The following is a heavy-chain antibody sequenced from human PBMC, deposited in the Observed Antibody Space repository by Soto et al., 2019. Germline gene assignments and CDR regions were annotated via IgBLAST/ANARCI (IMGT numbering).Heavy chain of an antibody. V-gene: IGHV4-59*01. Sequence: SETLSLTCTVSGGSISSYYWSWIRQPPGKGLEWIGYIYYSGSTNYNPSLKSRVTISVDTSKNQFSLKLSSVTAADTAVYYCARVVDYGDYGVRWFDPWGQGTLVTVSS. CDR3: ARVVDYGDYGVRWFDP. D-gene: IGHD4-17*01. CDR2: IYYSGST. J-gene: IGHJ5*02. CDR1: GGSISSYY.